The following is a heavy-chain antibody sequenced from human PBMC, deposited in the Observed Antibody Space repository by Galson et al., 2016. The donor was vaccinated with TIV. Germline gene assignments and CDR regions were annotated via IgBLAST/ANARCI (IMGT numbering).Heavy chain of an antibody. CDR3: ASGQYIEN. CDR2: IYPAHSET. J-gene: IGHJ4*02. Sequence: QSGAEVKKPGESLKISCKDSGYRFTTYWIAWVRQMPGKGLEWMGLIYPAHSETRYSPSVQGQVTISADKSISTAYLQWSNLKTSDTAIYYCASGQYIENWGQGTLVTVSS. CDR1: GYRFTTYW. V-gene: IGHV5-51*03.